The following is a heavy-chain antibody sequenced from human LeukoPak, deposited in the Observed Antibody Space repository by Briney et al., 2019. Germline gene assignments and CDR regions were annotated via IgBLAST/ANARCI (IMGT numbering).Heavy chain of an antibody. J-gene: IGHJ4*02. CDR3: ARTGYSCTYRFTGDY. Sequence: VPSVKVSCKASPYTFTGYYTQWVRHAPGQGLEWRGWLQPNGGGTKYAQKSQGRVTMTRNTSISTAYMELSRLRSDDTAVYYCARTGYSCTYRFTGDYWGQGTLVTVSS. CDR1: PYTFTGYY. CDR2: LQPNGGGT. D-gene: IGHD1-26*01. V-gene: IGHV1-2*02.